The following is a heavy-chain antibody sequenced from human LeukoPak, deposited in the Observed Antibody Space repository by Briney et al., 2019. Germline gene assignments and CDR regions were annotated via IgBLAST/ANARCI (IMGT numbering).Heavy chain of an antibody. Sequence: GGSLRLSCAASGFTFSDCYMSWFRQAPGKGLEWLSYIGGSGADTNYADSVKGRSTTSRDNAKSSLYLQMNSLRAEDTAVYYCAKTLVASPGNTGGPWGQGTLVTVSS. D-gene: IGHD6-6*01. CDR2: IGGSGADT. J-gene: IGHJ5*02. CDR1: GFTFSDCY. V-gene: IGHV3-11*03. CDR3: AKTLVASPGNTGGP.